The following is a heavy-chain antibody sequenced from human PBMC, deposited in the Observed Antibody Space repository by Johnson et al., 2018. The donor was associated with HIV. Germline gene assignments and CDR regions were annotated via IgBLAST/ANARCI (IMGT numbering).Heavy chain of an antibody. D-gene: IGHD6-25*01. CDR1: GFTFSSYD. CDR3: ATIAAHGAAFDI. V-gene: IGHV3-30*03. J-gene: IGHJ3*02. Sequence: QVQLVESGGGLVQPGRSLRLSCAASGFTFSSYDMHWVRQAPGKGLEWVALISYDGSNKYHADYVKGRFTISRDNSKNTLYLQMNSRRPEDTAAYYCATIAAHGAAFDIWGQGTVVTVSS. CDR2: ISYDGSNK.